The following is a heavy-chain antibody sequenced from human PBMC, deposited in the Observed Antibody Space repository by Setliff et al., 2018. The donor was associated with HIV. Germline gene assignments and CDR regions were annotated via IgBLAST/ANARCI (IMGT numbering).Heavy chain of an antibody. J-gene: IGHJ3*02. D-gene: IGHD1-1*01. CDR3: VRDSNTISTTDAFDI. CDR1: GFTFRNYW. Sequence: GGSLRLSCEASGFTFRNYWMNWVRQAPGKGLEWVANIKEDGSEKNYVGSVKGRFTVSRDNAKNTMYLQMDSLRVEDTAVYYCVRDSNTISTTDAFDIWGQGTVVTVSS. V-gene: IGHV3-7*01. CDR2: IKEDGSEK.